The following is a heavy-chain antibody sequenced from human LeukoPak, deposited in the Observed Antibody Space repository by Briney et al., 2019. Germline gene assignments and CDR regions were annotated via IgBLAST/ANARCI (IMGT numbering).Heavy chain of an antibody. CDR1: GFTFSSYA. D-gene: IGHD3-9*01. CDR2: ISGSGGST. CDR3: ATSDILTGYPFDY. V-gene: IGHV3-23*01. Sequence: TGGSLRLSCAASGFTFSSYAMSWVRQAPGKGLEWVSAISGSGGSTYYADSVKGRFTISRDNSKNTLYLQMNSLRAEDTAVYYCATSDILTGYPFDYWGQGTLVTVSS. J-gene: IGHJ4*02.